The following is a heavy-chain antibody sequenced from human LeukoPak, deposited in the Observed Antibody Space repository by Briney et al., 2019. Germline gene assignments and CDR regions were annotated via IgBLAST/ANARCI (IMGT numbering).Heavy chain of an antibody. CDR3: ARERRYSSSWYGYEVDYYYGMDV. D-gene: IGHD6-13*01. J-gene: IGHJ6*02. Sequence: SETLSLTCAVYGGSFSGYYWSWIRQPPGKGLEWIGEINHSGSTNYNPSLKSRVTISVDTSKNQFSLKLSSVTAADTAVYYCARERRYSSSWYGYEVDYYYGMDVWGQGTTVTVSS. CDR1: GGSFSGYY. V-gene: IGHV4-34*01. CDR2: INHSGST.